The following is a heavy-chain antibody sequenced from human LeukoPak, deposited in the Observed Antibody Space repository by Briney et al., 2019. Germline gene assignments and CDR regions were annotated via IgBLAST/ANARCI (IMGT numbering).Heavy chain of an antibody. J-gene: IGHJ4*02. CDR1: GGSISTSSYY. Sequence: SETLSLTCTVSGGSISTSSYYWGWIRQPPGKGLEWIGSIYYSGSTYHNPSLKSRVTISVDTSKNQFSLKLSSVTAAATAVYYCARHYYGSGSYYNAFDYWGQGTLVTVSS. V-gene: IGHV4-39*01. CDR2: IYYSGST. D-gene: IGHD3-10*01. CDR3: ARHYYGSGSYYNAFDY.